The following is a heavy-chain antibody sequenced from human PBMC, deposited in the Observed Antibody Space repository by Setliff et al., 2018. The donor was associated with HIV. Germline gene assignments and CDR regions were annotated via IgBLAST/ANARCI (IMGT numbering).Heavy chain of an antibody. CDR2: ISGSGGST. Sequence: GGSLRLSCVVSGFTFSNAWMSWVRQAPGKGLEWVSAISGSGGSTYYAGSVKGRFTISRDNSKNTLYLQMNRLRAEDTAVYYCARDSSDYYSGAFDIWGQGTMVTVSS. CDR3: ARDSSDYYSGAFDI. D-gene: IGHD4-17*01. CDR1: GFTFSNAW. V-gene: IGHV3-23*01. J-gene: IGHJ3*02.